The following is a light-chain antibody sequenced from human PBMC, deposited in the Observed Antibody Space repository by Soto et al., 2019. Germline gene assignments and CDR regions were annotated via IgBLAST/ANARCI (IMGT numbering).Light chain of an antibody. CDR1: SSDVGSYNR. CDR2: DVS. Sequence: QSVLTQPPSVSGSPGQSVAISCTGTSSDVGSYNRVYWYQQPPGTAPKLMIYDVSDRPSGVPDRFSGSKSGNTASLTISGLQAEDEADYYCSSYTSSSTYVFGTGTKRTVL. CDR3: SSYTSSSTYV. V-gene: IGLV2-18*02. J-gene: IGLJ1*01.